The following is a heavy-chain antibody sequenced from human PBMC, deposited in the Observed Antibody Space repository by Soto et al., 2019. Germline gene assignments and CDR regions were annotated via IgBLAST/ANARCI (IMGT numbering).Heavy chain of an antibody. J-gene: IGHJ4*02. D-gene: IGHD5-12*01. CDR1: GFTFSNYA. CDR3: AKVRSGYESYYFDY. CDR2: ISGSGGSA. Sequence: EVQLLDSGGGLVQPGGSLRLSCAASGFTFSNYAMRWVRQAPGKGLEWVSGISGSGGSAYYADSVKGRFTISRDTSKNTLYLQMNSLRADDTAVYYCAKVRSGYESYYFDYWGQGTLVTVSS. V-gene: IGHV3-23*01.